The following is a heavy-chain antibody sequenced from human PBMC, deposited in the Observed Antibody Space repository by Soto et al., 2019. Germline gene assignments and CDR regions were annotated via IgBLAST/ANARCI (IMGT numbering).Heavy chain of an antibody. CDR1: GFTVSNAW. CDR2: IKSKTDGGTT. D-gene: IGHD6-19*01. J-gene: IGHJ4*02. Sequence: RLSCAGSGFTVSNAWVSWVRQAPGKGLEWVGRIKSKTDGGTTDYAAPVKGRFTISRDDSKNTLYLQMNSLKTEDTAVYYCTTDGGQWLVLRDYWGQGTLVTVSS. CDR3: TTDGGQWLVLRDY. V-gene: IGHV3-15*01.